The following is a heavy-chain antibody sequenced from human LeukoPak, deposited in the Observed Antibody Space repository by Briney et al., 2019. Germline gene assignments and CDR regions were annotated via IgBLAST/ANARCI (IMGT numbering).Heavy chain of an antibody. CDR1: GFTVSSNY. D-gene: IGHD2-2*01. CDR2: IYSGGST. CDR3: ARDSRLYCSSTSCDYYGMDV. J-gene: IGHJ6*02. V-gene: IGHV3-53*01. Sequence: GGSLRLFCAASGFTVSSNYMSWVRQAPGKGLEWVSVIYSGGSTYYADSVKGRFTISRDNSKNTLYLQMNSLRAEDTAVYYCARDSRLYCSSTSCDYYGMDVWGQGTTVTVSS.